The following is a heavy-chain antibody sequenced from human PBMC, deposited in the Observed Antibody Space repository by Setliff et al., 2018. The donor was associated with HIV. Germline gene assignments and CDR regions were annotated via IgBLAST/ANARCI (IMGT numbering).Heavy chain of an antibody. D-gene: IGHD2-21*02. CDR1: GYTFTSYG. J-gene: IGHJ4*02. CDR2: IIPVFDTA. V-gene: IGHV1-69*13. CDR3: ARVNGGNSPYYFDS. Sequence: GASVKVSCKASGYTFTSYGISWVRQAPGQGLEWMGGIIPVFDTANYAQRFQGRVTITADESTSTSSMELSSLGSEDTAVYYCARVNGGNSPYYFDSWGQGTLVTVSS.